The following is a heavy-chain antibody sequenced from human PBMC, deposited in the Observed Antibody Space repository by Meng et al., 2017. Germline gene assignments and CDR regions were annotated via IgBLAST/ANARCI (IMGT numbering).Heavy chain of an antibody. CDR2: ISYDGSNK. CDR1: GFTFSSYW. CDR3: AREFSIAVAVADAFDI. J-gene: IGHJ3*02. V-gene: IGHV3-30*01. Sequence: GESLKISCAASGFTFSSYWMSWVRQAPGKGLEWVAVISYDGSNKYYADSVKGRFTISRDNSKNTLYLQMNSLRAEDTAVYYCAREFSIAVAVADAFDIWGQGTMVTVSS. D-gene: IGHD6-19*01.